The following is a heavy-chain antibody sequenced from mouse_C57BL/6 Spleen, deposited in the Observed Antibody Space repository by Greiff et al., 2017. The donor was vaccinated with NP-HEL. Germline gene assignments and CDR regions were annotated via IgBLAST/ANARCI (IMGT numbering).Heavy chain of an antibody. D-gene: IGHD2-4*01. CDR2: IYPGSGST. CDR1: GYTFTSYW. Sequence: QVQLQQSGAELVKPGASVKMSCKASGYTFTSYWITWVKQRPGQGLEWIGDIYPGSGSTNYNEKFKSKATLTVDTSSSTAYMQLSSLTSEDSAVYYCARSVYYDYDEGNYYAMDYWGQGTSVTVSS. J-gene: IGHJ4*01. V-gene: IGHV1-55*01. CDR3: ARSVYYDYDEGNYYAMDY.